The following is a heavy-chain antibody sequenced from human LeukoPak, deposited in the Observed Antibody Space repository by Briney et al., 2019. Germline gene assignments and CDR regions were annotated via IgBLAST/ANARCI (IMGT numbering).Heavy chain of an antibody. CDR3: ARAGAATIFGVVIMGAYYFDY. Sequence: GGSLRLSCAASGFTFSNAWMSWVRQAPGKGPEWVSYISSSGSTIYYADSVKGRFTISRDNAKNSLYLQMNSLRAEDTAVYYCARAGAATIFGVVIMGAYYFDYWGQGTLVTVSS. CDR1: GFTFSNAW. V-gene: IGHV3-11*04. D-gene: IGHD3-3*01. CDR2: ISSSGSTI. J-gene: IGHJ4*02.